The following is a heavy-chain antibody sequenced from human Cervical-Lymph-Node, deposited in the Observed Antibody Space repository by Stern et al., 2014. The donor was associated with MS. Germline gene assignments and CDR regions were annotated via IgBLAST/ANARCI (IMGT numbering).Heavy chain of an antibody. V-gene: IGHV3-30*18. Sequence: QLVQSGGGVVQPGRSLRLSCAVSGFSLGIYGIHWVRQAPGKGLEWVAMISLDGNAVYKGDCVKGRCTITRDNSRNTLYLDMNSLRIEDTTVYYYGKDLYSSGWFNYFDPWGLGTLVTVSS. CDR2: ISLDGNAV. CDR3: GKDLYSSGWFNYFDP. CDR1: GFSLGIYG. D-gene: IGHD6-19*01. J-gene: IGHJ5*02.